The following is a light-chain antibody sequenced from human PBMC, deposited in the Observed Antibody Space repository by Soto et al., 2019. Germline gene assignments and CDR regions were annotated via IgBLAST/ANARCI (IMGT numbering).Light chain of an antibody. V-gene: IGLV1-40*01. J-gene: IGLJ1*01. CDR2: GNS. CDR1: SSNIGAGYD. Sequence: QSVLTQPPSVSGAPGQRVTISGTGGSSNIGAGYDVHWYQQLPGTAPKLLIYGNSNRPSGVPDRFSGSKSGTSASLAITGLQAEDEADYYCQSYDSSLSGGNVFGTGTKVTVL. CDR3: QSYDSSLSGGNV.